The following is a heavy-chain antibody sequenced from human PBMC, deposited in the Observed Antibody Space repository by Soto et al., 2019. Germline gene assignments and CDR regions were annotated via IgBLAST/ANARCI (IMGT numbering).Heavy chain of an antibody. J-gene: IGHJ6*02. V-gene: IGHV3-23*01. Sequence: GGSLRLSCAASGFTFSSYAMSWVRQAPGKGLEWVSAISGSGGSTYYADSVKGRFTISRDNSKNTLYLQMNSLRAEDTAVYYCAKGRQLVNYYYYGMDVWGQGTTVTVSS. CDR1: GFTFSSYA. D-gene: IGHD6-13*01. CDR2: ISGSGGST. CDR3: AKGRQLVNYYYYGMDV.